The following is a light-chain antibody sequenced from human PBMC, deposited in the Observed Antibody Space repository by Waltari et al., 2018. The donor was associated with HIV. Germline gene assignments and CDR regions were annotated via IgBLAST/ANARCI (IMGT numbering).Light chain of an antibody. CDR2: EGS. CDR1: SSDVGGYNY. J-gene: IGLJ3*02. Sequence: QSALTQPASVSGSPGQSITISCTGTSSDVGGYNYVSWYQQHPGKAPKLMIYEGSNRPSVVSNRVSGSKSGNTASLTISGLQAEDEADYYCSSYTSSSTWVFGGGTKLTVL. V-gene: IGLV2-14*01. CDR3: SSYTSSSTWV.